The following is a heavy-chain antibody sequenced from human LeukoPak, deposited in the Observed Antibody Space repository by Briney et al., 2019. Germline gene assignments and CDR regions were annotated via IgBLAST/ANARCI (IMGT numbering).Heavy chain of an antibody. CDR3: ARENVVVPAAIHLYYYGMDV. CDR1: GFTFSSYW. Sequence: GGSLRLSCAASGFTFSSYWMSWVRQAPGKGLEWVANIKQDGSEKYYVDSVKGRFTISSDNAKNSLYLQMNSLRAEDAAVYYCARENVVVPAAIHLYYYGMDVWGQGTTVTVSS. V-gene: IGHV3-7*01. D-gene: IGHD2-2*02. J-gene: IGHJ6*02. CDR2: IKQDGSEK.